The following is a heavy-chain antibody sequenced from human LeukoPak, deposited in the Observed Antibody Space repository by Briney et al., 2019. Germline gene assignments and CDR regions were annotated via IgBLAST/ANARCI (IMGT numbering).Heavy chain of an antibody. V-gene: IGHV3-53*01. CDR1: GFTVSSNY. CDR3: ARESSGYYFDY. D-gene: IGHD6-25*01. J-gene: IGHJ4*02. Sequence: PGGSLRLSCAASGFTVSSNYMNWVRQAPGKGPEWVSVIYSDGSTYYADSVKGRFTISRDSSKNTLYLQMNTLRAEDTAVYYCARESSGYYFDYWGQGTLVTVSS. CDR2: IYSDGST.